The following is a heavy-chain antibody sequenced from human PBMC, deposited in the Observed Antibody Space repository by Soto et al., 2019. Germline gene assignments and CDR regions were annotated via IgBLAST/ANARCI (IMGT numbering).Heavy chain of an antibody. V-gene: IGHV4-59*12. J-gene: IGHJ4*02. D-gene: IGHD5-12*01. CDR2: IYYSGST. Sequence: SETLSLTCTVSGGSISSYYWSWIRQPPGKGLEWIGYIYYSGSTNYNPSLKSRVTISVDTSKNQFSLKLSSVTAADTAVYYCTTDRLFRPKQGYSGYGPSDYWGQGTLVTVSS. CDR1: GGSISSYY. CDR3: TTDRLFRPKQGYSGYGPSDY.